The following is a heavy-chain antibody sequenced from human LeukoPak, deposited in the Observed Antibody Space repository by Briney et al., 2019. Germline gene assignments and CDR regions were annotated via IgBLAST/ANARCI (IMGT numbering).Heavy chain of an antibody. Sequence: GGSLRLSCAASGFTFDDYAMHWVRQAPGKGLEWVSGISWNSGSIGYADSVKGRFTISRDNAKNSLYLQMNSLRAEDTALYYCAKDSGGSGYFGGFNGFDPWGQGTLVIVSS. CDR3: AKDSGGSGYFGGFNGFDP. CDR2: ISWNSGSI. D-gene: IGHD3-3*01. V-gene: IGHV3-9*01. CDR1: GFTFDDYA. J-gene: IGHJ5*02.